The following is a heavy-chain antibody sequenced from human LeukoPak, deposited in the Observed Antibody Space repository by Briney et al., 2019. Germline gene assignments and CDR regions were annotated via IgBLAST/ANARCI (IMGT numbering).Heavy chain of an antibody. J-gene: IGHJ4*02. Sequence: PSETLSLTCAVSGGSISSSNWWSWVRQPPGKGLEWIGYTHDSGNSNYNPSLRSRVTISIDTSKNQFSLKLTSVTAADTAVYYCARDRSAAPADYWGQGTLVTVSS. CDR3: ARDRSAAPADY. V-gene: IGHV4-4*02. D-gene: IGHD6-13*01. CDR2: THDSGNS. CDR1: GGSISSSNW.